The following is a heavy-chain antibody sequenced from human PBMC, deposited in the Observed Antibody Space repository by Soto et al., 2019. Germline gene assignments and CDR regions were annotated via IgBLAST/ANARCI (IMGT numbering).Heavy chain of an antibody. V-gene: IGHV4-38-2*02. J-gene: IGHJ5*02. Sequence: LSLTCDVSGYSMTSGFYWGWIRQTPGKGLEWIGSVYHSGATYYNPSLQSRVSISVDTSKSQFSLKLISATAADTGTYYCARERSFARPAGWFEPWGQGTQVTVSS. CDR3: ARERSFARPAGWFEP. D-gene: IGHD6-13*01. CDR1: GYSMTSGFY. CDR2: VYHSGAT.